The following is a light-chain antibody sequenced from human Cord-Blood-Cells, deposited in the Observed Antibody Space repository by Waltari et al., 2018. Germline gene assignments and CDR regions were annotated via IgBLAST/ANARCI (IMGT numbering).Light chain of an antibody. CDR3: QQYNSYWT. V-gene: IGKV1-5*03. J-gene: IGKJ1*01. CDR1: QIISSW. Sequence: DIQMTQSPYTLSASVGDRVTITCRASQIISSWLAWYQQKPGKAPKLLIYKASSLESGVPSRFRGSGSGTEFTITISSLQPDDFATYYCQQYNSYWTFGQGTKVEIK. CDR2: KAS.